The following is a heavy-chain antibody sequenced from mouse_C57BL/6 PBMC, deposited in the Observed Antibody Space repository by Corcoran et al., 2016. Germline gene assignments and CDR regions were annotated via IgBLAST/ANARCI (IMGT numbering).Heavy chain of an antibody. J-gene: IGHJ2*01. CDR2: IYPRSGNT. V-gene: IGHV1-81*01. Sequence: QVQLQQSGAELARPGASVKLSCKASGYTFTSYGISWVKQRTGQGLEWIGEIYPRSGNTYYNEKFKGKATLTADKSSSTAYMELRSLTSKDSAVYFCARAYSNDDDYWGQGTTLTVSS. CDR1: GYTFTSYG. D-gene: IGHD2-12*01. CDR3: ARAYSNDDDY.